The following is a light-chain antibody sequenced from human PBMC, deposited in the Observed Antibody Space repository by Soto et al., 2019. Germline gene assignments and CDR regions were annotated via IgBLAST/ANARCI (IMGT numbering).Light chain of an antibody. V-gene: IGKV3-11*01. CDR2: DAS. J-gene: IGKJ5*01. CDR3: QQRSNWPSIT. Sequence: EIVMTQSPATLSVSAGESATLSCRSSQNVSTNLAWYQQKPGQAPRLLIYDASNRATGIPARFSGSGSGTDFTLTISSLEPEDFAVYYCQQRSNWPSITFGQGTRLEIK. CDR1: QNVSTN.